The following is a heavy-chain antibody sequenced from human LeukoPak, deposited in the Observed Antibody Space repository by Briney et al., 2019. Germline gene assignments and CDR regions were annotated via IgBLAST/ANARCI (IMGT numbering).Heavy chain of an antibody. J-gene: IGHJ4*02. Sequence: SQTLSLTCAVSGDSFCCSGSSWSWIRQPQGKGLECCGYFHHSGGTYYNPPLKSRVTISLDRSKNQFSPKLTSMCAAGTAVYCWGRDFIAQSPIPGYWGQGTLVSVSP. CDR2: FHHSGGT. CDR1: GDSFCCSGSS. D-gene: IGHD6-13*01. V-gene: IGHV4-30-2*01. CDR3: GRDFIAQSPIPGY.